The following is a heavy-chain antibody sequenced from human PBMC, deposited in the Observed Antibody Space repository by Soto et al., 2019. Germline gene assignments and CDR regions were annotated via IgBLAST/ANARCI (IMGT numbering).Heavy chain of an antibody. CDR3: ARGTVRGVDYYGMDV. V-gene: IGHV3-74*01. CDR1: GFTFSSYW. Sequence: PGGSLRLSCAASGFTFSSYWMHWVRQAPGKGLVWVSRINSDGSSTSYADSVKGWVTMTRDTSISTAYMELSRLRSDDTAVYYCARGTVRGVDYYGMDVWGQGTTVTVSS. D-gene: IGHD3-10*01. CDR2: INSDGSST. J-gene: IGHJ6*02.